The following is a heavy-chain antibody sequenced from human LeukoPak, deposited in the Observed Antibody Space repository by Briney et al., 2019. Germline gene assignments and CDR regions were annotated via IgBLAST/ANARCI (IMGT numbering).Heavy chain of an antibody. CDR1: GFTFSSFP. J-gene: IGHJ5*02. D-gene: IGHD2-2*02. CDR3: ARVGCSSTSCYRGWFDP. V-gene: IGHV3-30-3*01. CDR2: ITSDVDKK. Sequence: GGSLRLSCAASGFTFSSFPMHWVRQAPGKGLEWVAVITSDVDKKYYADSVKGRFTISRDNSKNTLYLQMNSLRPEDTAVYYCARVGCSSTSCYRGWFDPWGQGTLVTVSS.